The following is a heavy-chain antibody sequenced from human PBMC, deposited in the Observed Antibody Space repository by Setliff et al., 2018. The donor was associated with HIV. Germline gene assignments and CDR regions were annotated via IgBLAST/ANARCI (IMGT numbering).Heavy chain of an antibody. CDR3: TIPASSLAPN. Sequence: SETLTLTCTVSGASISSHNYYWGWIRQSPGKGLEWIASIRSSGDTYYNPSLQSRVIISVDTSNNQISLKLASVTAADTAVYYCTIPASSLAPNWGRGTQVTVSS. V-gene: IGHV4-39*01. CDR1: GASISSHNYY. J-gene: IGHJ4*02. CDR2: IRSSGDT.